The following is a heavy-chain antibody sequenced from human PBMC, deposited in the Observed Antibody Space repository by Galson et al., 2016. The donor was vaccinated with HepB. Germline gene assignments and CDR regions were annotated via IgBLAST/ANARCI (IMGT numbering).Heavy chain of an antibody. J-gene: IGHJ6*02. Sequence: TLSLTCTVSGGSISSGGYYWSWIRQHPGKGLEWIGNINYSGSTSYYPSLKSRTTISIDTSKNQFSLNLNSVTAADTAVYFCARGDIVGVPTGYYYYGMDGWGQGTTVTVSS. CDR3: ARGDIVGVPTGYYYYGMDG. V-gene: IGHV4-31*03. CDR2: INYSGST. CDR1: GGSISSGGYY. D-gene: IGHD2-2*01.